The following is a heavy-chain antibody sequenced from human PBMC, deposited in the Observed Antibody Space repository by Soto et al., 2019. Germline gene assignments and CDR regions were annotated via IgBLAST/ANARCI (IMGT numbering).Heavy chain of an antibody. Sequence: SETVSLTCTVSGGSISSYYWSWIRQPAGKGLEWIGRIYTSGSTNYNPSLKSRVTMSVDTSKNQFSLKLSSVTAADTAVYYCARDYDFWSGYLAGYYYGMDVWGQGTTVTVSS. CDR1: GGSISSYY. D-gene: IGHD3-3*01. V-gene: IGHV4-4*07. CDR3: ARDYDFWSGYLAGYYYGMDV. J-gene: IGHJ6*02. CDR2: IYTSGST.